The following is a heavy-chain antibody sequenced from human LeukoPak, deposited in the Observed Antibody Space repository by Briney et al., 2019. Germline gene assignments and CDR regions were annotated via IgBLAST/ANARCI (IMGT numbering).Heavy chain of an antibody. D-gene: IGHD2-21*01. CDR2: ISGSGGST. CDR1: GFTFSSYA. J-gene: IGHJ4*02. V-gene: IGHV3-23*01. Sequence: PGGSLRLSCAASGFTFSSYAMSWVRQAPGKGLEWVSAISGSGGSTYYADSVKGRFTISRDNSKNTLYLQTNSLRAEDTAVYYCAKARMFYTALWDYWGQGTLVTVSS. CDR3: AKARMFYTALWDY.